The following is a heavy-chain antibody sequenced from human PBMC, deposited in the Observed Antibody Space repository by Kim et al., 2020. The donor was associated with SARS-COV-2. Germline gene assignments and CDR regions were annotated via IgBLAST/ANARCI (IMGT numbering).Heavy chain of an antibody. D-gene: IGHD1-26*01. CDR3: AHRRSIVGTSYFDF. J-gene: IGHJ4*02. Sequence: SPSLKRRLTITKDTSKNQVVLTMTNMDPVDTATYYCAHRRSIVGTSYFDFWGQGTLVTVSS. V-gene: IGHV2-5*01.